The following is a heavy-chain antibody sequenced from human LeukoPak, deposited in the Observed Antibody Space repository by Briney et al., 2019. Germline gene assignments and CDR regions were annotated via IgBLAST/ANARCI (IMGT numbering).Heavy chain of an antibody. CDR1: GGSISSSSYY. CDR2: IYYSGST. Sequence: SETLSLTCTVSGGSISSSSYYWGWIRQPPGKGLEWIGSIYYSGSTYYNPSLKSRVTISVDTSKNQFSLKLSSVTAEDTAVYYCARSPSRHPNYCSGGSCYRSSYYYYMDVWGKGTTVTVSS. D-gene: IGHD2-15*01. CDR3: ARSPSRHPNYCSGGSCYRSSYYYYMDV. V-gene: IGHV4-39*01. J-gene: IGHJ6*03.